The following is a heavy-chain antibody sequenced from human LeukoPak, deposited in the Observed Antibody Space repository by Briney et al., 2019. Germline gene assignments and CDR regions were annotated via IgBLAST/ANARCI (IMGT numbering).Heavy chain of an antibody. CDR3: AKEPYSGSQLLDY. D-gene: IGHD1-26*01. CDR2: ITDSGTGT. J-gene: IGHJ4*02. V-gene: IGHV3-23*01. CDR1: GFTFSSYA. Sequence: GGSLRLSCAASGFTFSSYALSWVRQAPGKGLEWVSGITDSGTGTYYADSVKGRFTISRDNSKNTLYLQMNSLRAEDTAVYYCAKEPYSGSQLLDYWGQGTLVTVSS.